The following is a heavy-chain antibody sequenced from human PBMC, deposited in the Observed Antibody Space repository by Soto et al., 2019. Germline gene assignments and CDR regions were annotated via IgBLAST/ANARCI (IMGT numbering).Heavy chain of an antibody. J-gene: IGHJ4*02. Sequence: QVQLVQSGAEVKKPGASVKVSCKASGYTFTSYAMHWVRQAPGQRLEWMGWINAGNGNTKYSQKFQGRVTITRDTSAGTAYMELSSLRSEDTAVYYCARDHTKFDYDSSGYYYFDYWGQGTLVTVSS. V-gene: IGHV1-3*01. CDR1: GYTFTSYA. CDR2: INAGNGNT. D-gene: IGHD3-22*01. CDR3: ARDHTKFDYDSSGYYYFDY.